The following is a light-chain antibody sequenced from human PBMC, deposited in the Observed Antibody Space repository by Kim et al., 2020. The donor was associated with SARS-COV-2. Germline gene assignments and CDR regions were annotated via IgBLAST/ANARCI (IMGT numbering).Light chain of an antibody. CDR1: QDISNH. V-gene: IGKV1-33*01. Sequence: DIQMTQSPSSLSASVGDRVTITCQASQDISNHLNWYQQKPGKAPKLLIYDSSNLESGVPSRFSGSGSGTDFTFTISSLQPEDVATYYCQRYDSLPSTFGQRTRLEIK. CDR2: DSS. J-gene: IGKJ5*01. CDR3: QRYDSLPST.